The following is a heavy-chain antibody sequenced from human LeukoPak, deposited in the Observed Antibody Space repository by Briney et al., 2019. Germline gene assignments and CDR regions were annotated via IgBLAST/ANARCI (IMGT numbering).Heavy chain of an antibody. CDR2: INPGDSDT. CDR3: AGRDPGDSYFDY. J-gene: IGHJ4*02. D-gene: IGHD3-10*01. Sequence: GESLKISCQASGYSFTSSWIGWARQMPGKGLEWMAIINPGDSDTRYSPSFQGQVTISADKSISTAHLQWSSLKASDTAMYYCAGRDPGDSYFDYWGQETLVTVSS. CDR1: GYSFTSSW. V-gene: IGHV5-51*01.